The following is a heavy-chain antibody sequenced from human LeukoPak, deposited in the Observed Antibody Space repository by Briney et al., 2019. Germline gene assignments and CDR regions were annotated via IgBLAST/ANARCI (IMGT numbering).Heavy chain of an antibody. J-gene: IGHJ5*02. CDR3: ARGGSPYCSGGSCYSGDWFDP. CDR1: GGTFSSYA. D-gene: IGHD2-15*01. Sequence: WASVKVSCKASGGTFSSYAISWVRQAPGQGLEWMGRIIPILGIANYAQKFQGRVTITADKSTSTAYMELSSLRSEDTAVYYCARGGSPYCSGGSCYSGDWFDPWGQGTLVTVSS. V-gene: IGHV1-69*04. CDR2: IIPILGIA.